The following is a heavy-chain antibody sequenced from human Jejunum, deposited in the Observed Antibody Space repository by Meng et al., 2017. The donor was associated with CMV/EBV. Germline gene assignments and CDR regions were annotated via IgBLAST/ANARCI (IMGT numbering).Heavy chain of an antibody. Sequence: FTSFSRNWVRQAPGKGLEWVSAISSYGSRIYYADSVKGRFTISRDNAKNSVFLQMNSLRAEDAAVYYCATLISSPDYDYYYGMDVWGQGTTVTVSS. CDR1: FTSFS. CDR3: ATLISSPDYDYYYGMDV. D-gene: IGHD3-10*01. V-gene: IGHV3-21*01. CDR2: ISSYGSRI. J-gene: IGHJ6*02.